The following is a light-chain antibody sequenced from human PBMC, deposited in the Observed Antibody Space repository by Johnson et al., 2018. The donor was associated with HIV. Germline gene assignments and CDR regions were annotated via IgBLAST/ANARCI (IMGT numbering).Light chain of an antibody. Sequence: QSVLTQPPSVSAAPGQKVTISCSGSSSNIGNNYVSWYQQLPGTAPKLLIYENNKRPSGIPDRFSGSKSGTSATLGITGLQTGDEADYSCGTWDSSLRAYVFGTGTKVTVL. CDR1: SSNIGNNY. V-gene: IGLV1-51*02. J-gene: IGLJ1*01. CDR3: GTWDSSLRAYV. CDR2: ENN.